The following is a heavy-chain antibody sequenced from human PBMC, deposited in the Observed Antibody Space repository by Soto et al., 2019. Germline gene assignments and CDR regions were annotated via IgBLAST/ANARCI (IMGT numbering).Heavy chain of an antibody. V-gene: IGHV1-46*01. CDR3: ARRYGSCFDY. J-gene: IGHJ4*02. CDR1: GYTFLSYY. Sequence: GASVKVSCKASGYTFLSYYIHWVRQAPGQGLEWMGLINPSDAYTDYAQKFQGRVTLTRDTSTSIVYMELSSLRSEDTAIYYCARRYGSCFDYWGQGTLVTVSS. CDR2: INPSDAYT. D-gene: IGHD5-18*01.